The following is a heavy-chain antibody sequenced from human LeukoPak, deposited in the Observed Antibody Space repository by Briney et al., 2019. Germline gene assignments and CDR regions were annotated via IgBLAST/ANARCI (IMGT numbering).Heavy chain of an antibody. D-gene: IGHD3-22*01. J-gene: IGHJ3*02. Sequence: SETLSLTCTVSGGSISSSSYYWGWIRQPPGKGLEWIGSIYYSGSTYYNPSLKSRVTISVDTSKNQFSLKLSSVTAADTAVYYCAKDYYDSSGTPHHAFDIWGQGTMVTVSS. CDR2: IYYSGST. CDR3: AKDYYDSSGTPHHAFDI. V-gene: IGHV4-39*07. CDR1: GGSISSSSYY.